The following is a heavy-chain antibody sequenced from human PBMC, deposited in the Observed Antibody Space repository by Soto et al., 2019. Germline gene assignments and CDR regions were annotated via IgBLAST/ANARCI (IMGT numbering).Heavy chain of an antibody. Sequence: RGLSCAGSGFTFINTGMSWVRQAPGQGLEWVSAITGNGDTTYYADSVKGRFTISRDNSKSTLYLQMNSLRAEDTAVYYCAKIDGYFDYWGQGTLATVSA. J-gene: IGHJ4*02. CDR2: ITGNGDTT. CDR1: GFTFINTG. D-gene: IGHD3-22*01. CDR3: AKIDGYFDY. V-gene: IGHV3-23*01.